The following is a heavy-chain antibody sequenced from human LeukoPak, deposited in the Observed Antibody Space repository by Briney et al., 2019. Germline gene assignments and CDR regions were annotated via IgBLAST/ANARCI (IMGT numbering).Heavy chain of an antibody. V-gene: IGHV4-59*01. CDR3: ARDRKGDYYDSSGSHMDV. CDR2: IYYSGST. D-gene: IGHD3-22*01. Sequence: SETLSLTCTVSGDSISSSYWSWIRQPPGKGLEWIGYIYYSGSTNYNPSLKSRVTISVDMSKNQFSLKLSSVTAADTAVYYCARDRKGDYYDSSGSHMDVWGKGTTVTISS. J-gene: IGHJ6*03. CDR1: GDSISSSY.